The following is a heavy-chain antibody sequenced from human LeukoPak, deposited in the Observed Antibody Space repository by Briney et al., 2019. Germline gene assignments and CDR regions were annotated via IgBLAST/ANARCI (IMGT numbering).Heavy chain of an antibody. J-gene: IGHJ6*02. CDR2: IYSGGST. D-gene: IGHD6-13*01. Sequence: PGGSLRLSCAASGFTFSSYWMHWVRQAPGKGLEWVSVIYSGGSTYYADSVKGRFTISRDNSKNTLYLQMNSLRAEDTAVYYCARRPAGTHYYYGMDVWGQGTTVTVSS. CDR1: GFTFSSYW. V-gene: IGHV3-53*01. CDR3: ARRPAGTHYYYGMDV.